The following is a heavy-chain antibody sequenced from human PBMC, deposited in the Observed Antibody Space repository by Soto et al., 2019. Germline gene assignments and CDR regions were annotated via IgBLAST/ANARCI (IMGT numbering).Heavy chain of an antibody. V-gene: IGHV3-21*06. CDR2: ISSTSSVI. J-gene: IGHJ3*01. D-gene: IGHD3-10*01. Sequence: GGSLRLSCAASGFTFSAYSINWVRQAPGRGLEWVSSISSTSSVIFYAESVRGRFTISRDNAKNLLYLQMSGLRAEDTAIYYCARGGSGATSGDLFDAWGQGTLVTVSS. CDR3: ARGGSGATSGDLFDA. CDR1: GFTFSAYS.